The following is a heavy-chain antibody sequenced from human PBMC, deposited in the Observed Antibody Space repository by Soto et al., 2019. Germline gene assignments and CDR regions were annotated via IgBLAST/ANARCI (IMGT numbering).Heavy chain of an antibody. CDR1: GYTFSNYA. V-gene: IGHV3-30*14. Sequence: QVELVESGGGVVQPGRSLRLSCAASGYTFSNYAMHWVRQAPGKGLEWVAVISYDGSNKYYADSVKGRFTISRDNSKNKPDLQINRLRAEDTAVYYCARRPVTYYFDYWGQGTLVTVSS. CDR2: ISYDGSNK. D-gene: IGHD4-17*01. J-gene: IGHJ4*02. CDR3: ARRPVTYYFDY.